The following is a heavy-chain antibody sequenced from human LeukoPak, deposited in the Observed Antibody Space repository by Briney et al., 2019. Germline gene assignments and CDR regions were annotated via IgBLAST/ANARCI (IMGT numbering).Heavy chain of an antibody. CDR2: IIPILGIA. V-gene: IGHV1-69*04. CDR1: GGTFSSYA. J-gene: IGHJ4*02. D-gene: IGHD6-19*01. CDR3: AREGIAVAGINLDY. Sequence: ASVKVSCKASGGTFSSYAISWVRQAPGQGLEWMGRIIPILGIANYAQKFQGRVTITADKSTSTAYMELSSLRSEDTAVYYCAREGIAVAGINLDYWGQGTLVTVSS.